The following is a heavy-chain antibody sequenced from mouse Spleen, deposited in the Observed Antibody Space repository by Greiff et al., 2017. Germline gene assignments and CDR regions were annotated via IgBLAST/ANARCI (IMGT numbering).Heavy chain of an antibody. D-gene: IGHD2-2*01. J-gene: IGHJ2*01. V-gene: IGHV1-58*01. CDR3: ARSRGYDGGDYFDY. Sequence: VQLKQSGAELVRPGSSVKMSCKTSGYTFTSYGINWVKQRPGQGLEWIGYIYIGNGYTEYNEKFKGKATLTSDTSSSTAYMQLSSLTSEDSAIYCCARSRGYDGGDYFDYWGQGTTRTVSS. CDR1: GYTFTSYG. CDR2: IYIGNGYT.